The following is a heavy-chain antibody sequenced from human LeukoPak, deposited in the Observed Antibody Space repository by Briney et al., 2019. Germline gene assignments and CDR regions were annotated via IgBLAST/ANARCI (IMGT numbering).Heavy chain of an antibody. V-gene: IGHV3-7*03. Sequence: GGAPRLSCAASGFTFCSYWVNLARQAPGEGLEWVASINHNGNVNYYVDSVKGRFTISRDNAKNSLYLQMSNLRAEDTAVYFCARGGGLDVWGQGATVTVSS. J-gene: IGHJ6*02. CDR1: GFTFCSYW. D-gene: IGHD3-16*01. CDR2: INHNGNVN. CDR3: ARGGGLDV.